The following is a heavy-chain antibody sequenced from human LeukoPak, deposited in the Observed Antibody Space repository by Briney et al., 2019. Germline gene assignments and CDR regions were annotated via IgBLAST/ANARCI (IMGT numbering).Heavy chain of an antibody. CDR3: ARDGGL. V-gene: IGHV4-59*01. CDR1: GSSISSYY. J-gene: IGHJ4*02. D-gene: IGHD3/OR15-3a*01. Sequence: SETLSLTCTVSGSSISSYYWSWIRQPPGKGLEWIGYIYYSGSTNYNPSLKSRVTISVDTSKNQFSLKLSSVTAADTAVYYCARDGGLWGQGTLVTVSS. CDR2: IYYSGST.